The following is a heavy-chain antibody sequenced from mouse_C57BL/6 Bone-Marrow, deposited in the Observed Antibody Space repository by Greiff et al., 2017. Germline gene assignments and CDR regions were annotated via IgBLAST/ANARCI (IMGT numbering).Heavy chain of an antibody. J-gene: IGHJ2*01. V-gene: IGHV1-69*01. Sequence: QVQLQQPGAELVMPGASVKLSCKASGYTFTSYWMHWVKQRPGQGLEWIGEIDPSDSYTNYTQKFKGKSTLTVDKSSSTAYMQLSSLTSEDSAVYYGARGGQVRPPFDYWGQGTTLTVSS. D-gene: IGHD2-14*01. CDR1: GYTFTSYW. CDR3: ARGGQVRPPFDY. CDR2: IDPSDSYT.